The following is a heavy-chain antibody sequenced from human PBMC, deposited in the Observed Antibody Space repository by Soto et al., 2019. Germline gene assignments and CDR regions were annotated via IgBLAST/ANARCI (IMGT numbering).Heavy chain of an antibody. V-gene: IGHV3-48*03. J-gene: IGHJ4*02. CDR3: ARDLGYYDSTGYVPFDY. CDR2: ISSSGSTL. CDR1: EFTFSIYE. D-gene: IGHD3-22*01. Sequence: QPWGSLVLCCASSEFTFSIYEMTWVGQAPGRGLDWVSYISSSGSTLYYADSVKGRFTISRDNAKNSLYLQMNSLRAEDTAVYYCARDLGYYDSTGYVPFDYWGQGTMVTVSS.